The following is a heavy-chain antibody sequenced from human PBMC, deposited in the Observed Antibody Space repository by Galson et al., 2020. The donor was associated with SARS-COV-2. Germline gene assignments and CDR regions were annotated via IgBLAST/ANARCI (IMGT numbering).Heavy chain of an antibody. V-gene: IGHV2-70*11. CDR2: IDWDDHK. J-gene: IGHJ4*02. D-gene: IGHD6-19*01. CDR1: GFSLTTSGMY. Sequence: SGPTLVKPTQTLTLTCIFSGFSLTTSGMYVSWIRQPPGKALEWLARIDWDDHKYYSTSLTTRLTISKDTSKNQVVLTMTNMDPVDTGTYYCARMVGGYNSGWSFDYWGQGTLVTVSS. CDR3: ARMVGGYNSGWSFDY.